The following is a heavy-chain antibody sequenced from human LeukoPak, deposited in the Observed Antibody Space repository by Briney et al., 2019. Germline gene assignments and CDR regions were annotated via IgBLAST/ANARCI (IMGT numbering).Heavy chain of an antibody. CDR2: IYYSGST. CDR3: ARLSRRSAAGD. J-gene: IGHJ4*02. CDR1: GGSISSRSYY. Sequence: PSETLSLTCTVSGGSISSRSYYWGWIRQPPGKGLEWIGSIYYSGSTYYNPSLKSRVTISVDTSKNQFSLKLSSVTAADTAVYYCARLSRRSAAGDWGQGTLVTVSS. D-gene: IGHD6-13*01. V-gene: IGHV4-39*01.